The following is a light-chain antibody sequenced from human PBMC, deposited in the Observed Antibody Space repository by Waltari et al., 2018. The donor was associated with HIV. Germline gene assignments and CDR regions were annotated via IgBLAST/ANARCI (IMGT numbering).Light chain of an antibody. V-gene: IGLV2-8*01. CDR1: SRDVGGYYY. Sequence: QSALTQPPSASGSPGQSVTISCTGTSRDVGGYYYVSWYKQHPGEAPKVVIFEVYKRPSGVPDRLSGSKSGNTASLTVSGLQADDEATYYCASYAGRNNLVFGGGTKLTVL. CDR3: ASYAGRNNLV. CDR2: EVY. J-gene: IGLJ2*01.